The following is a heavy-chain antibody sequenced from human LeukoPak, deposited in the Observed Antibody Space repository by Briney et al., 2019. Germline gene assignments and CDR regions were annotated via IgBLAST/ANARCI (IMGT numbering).Heavy chain of an antibody. V-gene: IGHV3-30*02. CDR3: AKDSIYGGWGNAFDI. CDR2: LRYDGSNK. CDR1: GFVFSSSG. D-gene: IGHD3-16*01. J-gene: IGHJ3*02. Sequence: AGGSLRLSCAASGFVFSSSGMHWVRQAPGKGLEWVAFLRYDGSNKFYTDSVKGRFTISRDNSKNTLYLQMNSLRAEDTAVYYCAKDSIYGGWGNAFDIWGQGTMVTVSS.